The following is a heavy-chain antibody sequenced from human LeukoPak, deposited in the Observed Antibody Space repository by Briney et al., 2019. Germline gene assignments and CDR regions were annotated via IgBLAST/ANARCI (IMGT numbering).Heavy chain of an antibody. CDR1: GFTFSSYS. J-gene: IGHJ4*02. Sequence: PGGSLRLSCAASGFTFSSYSMNWLRQAPGKGLEWVSSISSSSSYIYYADSVKGRFTISRDNAKNSLYLQMNSLRAEDTAVYYCARARYGSGSSSFDYWGQGTLVTDSP. CDR3: ARARYGSGSSSFDY. D-gene: IGHD3-10*01. CDR2: ISSSSSYI. V-gene: IGHV3-21*01.